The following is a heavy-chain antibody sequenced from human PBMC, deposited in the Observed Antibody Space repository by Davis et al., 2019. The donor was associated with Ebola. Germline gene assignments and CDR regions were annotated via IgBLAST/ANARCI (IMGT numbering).Heavy chain of an antibody. CDR1: GFTFNKYW. V-gene: IGHV3-74*01. CDR2: ISSDGGIT. J-gene: IGHJ4*02. D-gene: IGHD6-13*01. CDR3: AKNLTAASDC. Sequence: GESLKISCAASGFTFNKYWMHWVRHAPGKGLVYVSRISSDGGITNYADSVKGRFTISRDNSKNTLYLQMDSLRVEDTAVYYCAKNLTAASDCWGQGTLVTVSS.